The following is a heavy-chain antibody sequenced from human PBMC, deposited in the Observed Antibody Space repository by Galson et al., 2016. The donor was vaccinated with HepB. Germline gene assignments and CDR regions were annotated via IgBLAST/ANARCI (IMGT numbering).Heavy chain of an antibody. CDR3: AKEGHTSGWTFGDY. J-gene: IGHJ4*02. Sequence: AVISYDGGEIHYADSVKGRFTISRHNSKDTPYLQMNSLTAEDTAVYYCAKEGHTSGWTFGDYWGQGTLVVVSS. D-gene: IGHD6-19*01. CDR2: ISYDGGEI. V-gene: IGHV3-30*01.